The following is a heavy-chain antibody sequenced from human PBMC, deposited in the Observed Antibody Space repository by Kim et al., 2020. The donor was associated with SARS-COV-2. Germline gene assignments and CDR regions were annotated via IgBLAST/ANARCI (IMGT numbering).Heavy chain of an antibody. CDR3: ARFYDSTDGFDY. V-gene: IGHV1-46*01. CDR2: T. J-gene: IGHJ4*02. Sequence: TSYAKKFQGRVTMTRDTSTSTVYMELSSLRSEDTAVYYCARFYDSTDGFDYWGQGTLVTVSS. D-gene: IGHD3-22*01.